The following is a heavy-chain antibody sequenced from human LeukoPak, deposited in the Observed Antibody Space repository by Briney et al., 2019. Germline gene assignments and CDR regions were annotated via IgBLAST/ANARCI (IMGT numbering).Heavy chain of an antibody. J-gene: IGHJ4*02. CDR2: INPSGGST. V-gene: IGHV1-46*01. D-gene: IGHD2-15*01. Sequence: ASVKVSCKASGYIFTSYGIRWVRQAPGQGLEWMGIINPSGGSTSYAQKFQGRVTMTRDTSTSTVYMELSSLRSEDTAVYYCARDRCSGGSCYGDFDNWGQGTLVTVSS. CDR3: ARDRCSGGSCYGDFDN. CDR1: GYIFTSYG.